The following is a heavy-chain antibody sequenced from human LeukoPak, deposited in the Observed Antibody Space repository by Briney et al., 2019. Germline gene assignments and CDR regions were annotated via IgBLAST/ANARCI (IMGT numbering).Heavy chain of an antibody. CDR2: IYHSGST. CDR1: GGSISSGGYY. V-gene: IGHV4-30-2*01. J-gene: IGHJ4*02. D-gene: IGHD2-2*01. CDR3: ARVRNPHCSSTSCPYYFDY. Sequence: SETLSLTCTVSGGSISSGGYYWSWIRQPPGKGLEWIGYIYHSGSTYYSPSLKSRVTISVDRSKNQFSLKLSSVTAADTAVYYCARVRNPHCSSTSCPYYFDYWGQGTLVTVSS.